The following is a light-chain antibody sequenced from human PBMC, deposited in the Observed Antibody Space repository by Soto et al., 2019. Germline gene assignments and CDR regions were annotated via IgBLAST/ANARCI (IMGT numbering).Light chain of an antibody. J-gene: IGLJ1*01. CDR2: SNS. CDR1: SSNIGVNT. V-gene: IGLV1-44*01. Sequence: SVLTQPPSASGTPGQRVTFSCSGSSSNIGVNTVSWFQHLPRTAPKLLIFSNSQRPSGVPDRFSGAKSGTSASLAISGLQSEDEANYYCATWDDGMSAYVFGTGTKVIVX. CDR3: ATWDDGMSAYV.